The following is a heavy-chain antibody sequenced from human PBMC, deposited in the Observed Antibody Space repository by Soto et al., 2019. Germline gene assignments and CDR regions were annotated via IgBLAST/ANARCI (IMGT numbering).Heavy chain of an antibody. J-gene: IGHJ6*03. CDR2: IIPILGIA. CDR1: GGTFSSYT. Sequence: ASVKVSCKASGGTFSSYTISWVRQAPGQGLEWMGRIIPILGIANYAQKLQGRVTNTADKSTSTAYMEMRSLRSEDTAMNYCARGEGYSSSSLPRYYYYYYYMDVWGKGTTVTVSS. V-gene: IGHV1-69*02. D-gene: IGHD6-6*01. CDR3: ARGEGYSSSSLPRYYYYYYYMDV.